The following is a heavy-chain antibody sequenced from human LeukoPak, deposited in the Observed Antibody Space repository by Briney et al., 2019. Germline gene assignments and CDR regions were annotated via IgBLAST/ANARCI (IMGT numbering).Heavy chain of an antibody. CDR3: ARLVLSYGNAFDH. V-gene: IGHV4-39*02. Sequence: SETLSLTCTVSSGSISGSDYYWCWIRQPPGKGLEWIGSINYSGNTYYDSSLKSRVTISVDTSKNHFSLRLSSVTAADTAVYYCARLVLSYGNAFDHWGQGALVTVSS. CDR2: INYSGNT. CDR1: SGSISGSDYY. D-gene: IGHD3-16*01. J-gene: IGHJ4*02.